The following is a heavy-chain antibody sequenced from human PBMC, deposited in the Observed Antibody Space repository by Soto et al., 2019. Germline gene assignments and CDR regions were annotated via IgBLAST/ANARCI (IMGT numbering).Heavy chain of an antibody. J-gene: IGHJ3*02. CDR2: ISYDGSNK. CDR3: ASSGYYTTDDAFDI. D-gene: IGHD3-22*01. CDR1: GFTFSSYG. Sequence: QVQLVESGGGVVQPGRSLRLSCAASGFTFSSYGMHWVRQAPGKGLEWVAVISYDGSNKYYADSVKGRFTISRDNSKNTLYLQMNSLTAVDTAVYYGASSGYYTTDDAFDIWGQGTMVTVSS. V-gene: IGHV3-30*03.